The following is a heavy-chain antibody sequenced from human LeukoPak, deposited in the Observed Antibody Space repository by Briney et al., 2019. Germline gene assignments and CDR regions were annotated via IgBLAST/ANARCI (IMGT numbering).Heavy chain of an antibody. Sequence: GASVKVSCKASGYTFTSYGISWVRQAPGQGLEWMGWISAYNGNTNYAQKLQGRVTMTTDTSTSTAYMELGSLRSDDAAVYYCARDDVVAYSYGPYYFDYWGQGTLVTVSS. CDR2: ISAYNGNT. J-gene: IGHJ4*02. CDR3: ARDDVVAYSYGPYYFDY. D-gene: IGHD5-18*01. CDR1: GYTFTSYG. V-gene: IGHV1-18*01.